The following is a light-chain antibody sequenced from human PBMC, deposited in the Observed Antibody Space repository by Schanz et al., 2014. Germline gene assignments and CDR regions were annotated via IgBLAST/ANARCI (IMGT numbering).Light chain of an antibody. Sequence: QSVLTQPPSVSGAPGQRVTISCTGSSSNIGAGYDVHWYQQLPGTAPKLLIYGNINRPSGVPDRFSGSKSGTSASLAITGLQAEDEADYYCQSYDSSLSGPVFGGGTKVTVL. CDR3: QSYDSSLSGPV. J-gene: IGLJ2*01. CDR1: SSNIGAGYD. CDR2: GNI. V-gene: IGLV1-40*01.